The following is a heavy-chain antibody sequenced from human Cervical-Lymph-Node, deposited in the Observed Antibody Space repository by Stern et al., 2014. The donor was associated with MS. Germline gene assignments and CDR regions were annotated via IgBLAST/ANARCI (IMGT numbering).Heavy chain of an antibody. J-gene: IGHJ4*02. CDR2: ITSDGRST. CDR1: GFAFSNYW. D-gene: IGHD4-17*01. CDR3: VRDNYGVDY. V-gene: IGHV3-74*01. Sequence: VQLVESGGGLVQPGGSLRLSCAASGFAFSNYWMQWVRQAPGQGLVWVSHITSDGRSTSYADSVKGRFTVSRDNAKNTLYLQMNSLRAEDTAVYYCVRDNYGVDYWGQGTLVTVSS.